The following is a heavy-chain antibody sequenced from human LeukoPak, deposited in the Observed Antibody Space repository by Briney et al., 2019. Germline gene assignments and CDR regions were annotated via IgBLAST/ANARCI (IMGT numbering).Heavy chain of an antibody. CDR3: ARVRRAYDSSGYYVCYFDY. CDR2: INAGNGNT. J-gene: IGHJ4*02. Sequence: GASVKVSCKASGYTFTSYAMHWVRQAPGQRLEWMGWINAGNGNTKYSQKFQGRVTITRDTSASTAYMELSSLRSEDTAVYYCARVRRAYDSSGYYVCYFDYWGQGTLVTVSS. CDR1: GYTFTSYA. D-gene: IGHD3-22*01. V-gene: IGHV1-3*01.